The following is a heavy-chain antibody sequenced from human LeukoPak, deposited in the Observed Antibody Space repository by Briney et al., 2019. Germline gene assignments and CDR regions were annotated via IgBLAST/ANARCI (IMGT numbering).Heavy chain of an antibody. CDR1: GGSISSGSYY. D-gene: IGHD6-6*01. Sequence: MASETLSLTCTVSGGSISSGSYYWSWIRQSAGKGLEWIGRIYTSGSTNYNPSLKSRVPISVDTSKNQFSLKLSSVTAADTAVYYCARSEWLYSSSFDYWGQGTLVTVSS. J-gene: IGHJ4*02. V-gene: IGHV4-61*02. CDR3: ARSEWLYSSSFDY. CDR2: IYTSGST.